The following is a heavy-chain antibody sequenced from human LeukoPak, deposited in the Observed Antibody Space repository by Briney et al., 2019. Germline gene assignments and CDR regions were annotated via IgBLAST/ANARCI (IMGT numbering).Heavy chain of an antibody. CDR2: ISSSGSTI. CDR1: GFTFSRNW. D-gene: IGHD1-20*01. V-gene: IGHV3-48*04. J-gene: IGHJ4*02. Sequence: PGGSLRLSCAASGFTFSRNWMTWVRQAPGKGLEWVSYISSSGSTIYYADSVKGRFTISRDNAKNSLYLQMNSLRAEDTAVYYCARRRYNWNAIDYWGQGTLVTVSS. CDR3: ARRRYNWNAIDY.